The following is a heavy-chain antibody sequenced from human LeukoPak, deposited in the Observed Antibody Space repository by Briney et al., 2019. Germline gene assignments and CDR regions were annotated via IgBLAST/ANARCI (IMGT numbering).Heavy chain of an antibody. V-gene: IGHV4-61*02. Sequence: PSETLSLTCTVSGGSVSSGDYYWTWIRQPAGKGLEWIGRIYTSGSPTYSPSLKSRVTISRDTSKNQFSLRLTSVTAADTAVYYCARNVAPDLWGRGTLVTVSS. CDR2: IYTSGSP. J-gene: IGHJ2*01. CDR1: GGSVSSGDYY. CDR3: ARNVAPDL.